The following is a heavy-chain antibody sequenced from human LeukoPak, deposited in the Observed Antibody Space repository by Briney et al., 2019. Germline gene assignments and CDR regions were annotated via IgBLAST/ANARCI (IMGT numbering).Heavy chain of an antibody. CDR1: GGSISSGDYY. J-gene: IGHJ4*02. V-gene: IGHV4-30-4*01. D-gene: IGHD4-11*01. CDR3: ARVQTITYSNYGGYFDY. Sequence: SETLSLTCTVSGGSISSGDYYWSWIRQPPGKGLEWIGYIYYSGSTYYNPSLKSRVTISVDTSKNQFSLKLSSVTAADTAVYYCARVQTITYSNYGGYFDYWGQGTLVTVSS. CDR2: IYYSGST.